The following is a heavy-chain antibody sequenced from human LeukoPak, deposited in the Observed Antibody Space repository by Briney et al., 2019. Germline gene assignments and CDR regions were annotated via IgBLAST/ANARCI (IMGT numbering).Heavy chain of an antibody. J-gene: IGHJ4*02. CDR2: IYSGGST. Sequence: PGGSLRLSCAASGFTVSSNYMSWVRQAPGKGLEWVSVIYSGGSTYYADSVKGGFTISRDNSKNTLYLQMNSLRAEDTAVYYCARRPYCSGGSCLDYWGQGTLVTVSS. CDR1: GFTVSSNY. D-gene: IGHD2-15*01. V-gene: IGHV3-66*04. CDR3: ARRPYCSGGSCLDY.